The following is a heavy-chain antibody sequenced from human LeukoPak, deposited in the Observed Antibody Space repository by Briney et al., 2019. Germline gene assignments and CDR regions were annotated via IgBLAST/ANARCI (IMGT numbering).Heavy chain of an antibody. V-gene: IGHV3-23*01. D-gene: IGHD6-6*01. Sequence: GGSLRLSCAASGFTFSSYSMNWVRQAPGKGLEWVSAISGSGGSTYYADSVKGRFTISRDNSKNTLYLQMNSLRAEDTAVYYCAKAGIAARLDWFDPWGQGTLVTVSS. CDR1: GFTFSSYS. J-gene: IGHJ5*02. CDR3: AKAGIAARLDWFDP. CDR2: ISGSGGST.